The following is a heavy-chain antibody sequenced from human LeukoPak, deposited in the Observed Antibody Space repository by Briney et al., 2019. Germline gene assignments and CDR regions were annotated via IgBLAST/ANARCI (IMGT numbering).Heavy chain of an antibody. J-gene: IGHJ4*02. CDR3: ARVGSGWYHYFDY. D-gene: IGHD6-19*01. V-gene: IGHV4-59*01. Sequence: SETLSLTCTVSGGSISSYYWSWIRQPPGKGLEWIGYIYYSGSTNYNPSLKSRVTISVDTSKNQFSLKLSSVTAADTAVYYCARVGSGWYHYFDYWGQGTLVTVSP. CDR2: IYYSGST. CDR1: GGSISSYY.